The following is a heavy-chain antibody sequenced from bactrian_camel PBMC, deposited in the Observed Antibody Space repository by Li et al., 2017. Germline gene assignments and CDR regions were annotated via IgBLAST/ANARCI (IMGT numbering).Heavy chain of an antibody. J-gene: IGHJ4*01. CDR3: AADIRAKGNRWMSPSFWSD. CDR1: GSPISGKC. Sequence: DVQLVESGGGLVQPGGSLRLSCAVSGSPISGKCMAWFRQAGGKERELAAVIYYGGAAGDRTFHADSVKGRFTISKDKKTLYLQMGSLKSEDTAMYYCAADIRAKGNRWMSPSFWSDWGQGTQVTVS. V-gene: IGHV3S40*01. CDR2: IYYGGAAGDRT. D-gene: IGHD1*01.